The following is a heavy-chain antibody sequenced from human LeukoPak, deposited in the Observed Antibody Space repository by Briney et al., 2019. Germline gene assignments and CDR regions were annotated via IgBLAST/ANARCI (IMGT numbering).Heavy chain of an antibody. D-gene: IGHD6-13*01. Sequence: SETLSLTRTVSGGSISSSSYYWGWIRQPPGKGLEWIGSIYYSGSTYYNPSLKSRVTISVDTSKNQFSLKLSSVTAADTAVYYCARGEIAAAGTLDYWGQGTLVTVSS. CDR3: ARGEIAAAGTLDY. CDR1: GGSISSSSYY. CDR2: IYYSGST. V-gene: IGHV4-39*07. J-gene: IGHJ4*02.